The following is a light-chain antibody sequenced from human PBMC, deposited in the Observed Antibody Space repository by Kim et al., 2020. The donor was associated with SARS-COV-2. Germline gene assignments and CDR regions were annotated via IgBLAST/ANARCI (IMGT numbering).Light chain of an antibody. CDR2: DNN. CDR3: GTWDTSLSGVV. J-gene: IGLJ2*01. CDR1: SSNIGEKS. Sequence: QSVLTQPPSVSAAPGQKVTISCSGSSSNIGEKSVSWYQQLPGTAPKLLIFDNNKRPSGIPDRFSGSKSGTSATLDITGLQTGDEAEYYCGTWDTSLSGVVFGGGTQLTVL. V-gene: IGLV1-51*01.